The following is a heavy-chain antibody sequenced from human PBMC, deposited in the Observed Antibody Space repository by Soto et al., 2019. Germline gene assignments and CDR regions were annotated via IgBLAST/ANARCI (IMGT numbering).Heavy chain of an antibody. CDR1: GGTFSSYA. V-gene: IGHV1-69*13. Sequence: SVKVSCKASGGTFSSYAISWVRQAPGQGLEWMGGIIPIFGTANYAQKFQGRVTITADESTSTAYMELSSLRSEDTAVYYCARGPIPYCGGDCYSQAFDIWGQGTMVTVS. CDR2: IIPIFGTA. J-gene: IGHJ3*02. CDR3: ARGPIPYCGGDCYSQAFDI. D-gene: IGHD2-21*02.